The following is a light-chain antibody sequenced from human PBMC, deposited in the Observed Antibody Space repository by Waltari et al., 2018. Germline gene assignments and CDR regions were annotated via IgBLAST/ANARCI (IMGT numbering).Light chain of an antibody. V-gene: IGKV1-5*03. CDR2: KAS. CDR3: QEYDSLPVT. CDR1: QSVKNN. J-gene: IGKJ4*01. Sequence: DIQMTQSPSTLSASVGDRVTITCRASQSVKNNLAWYQQKPGKAPKVLIHKASRLESGVPSRFSGSGFGTEFILSISSLQPDDFATYHCQEYDSLPVTFGGGTKVEIK.